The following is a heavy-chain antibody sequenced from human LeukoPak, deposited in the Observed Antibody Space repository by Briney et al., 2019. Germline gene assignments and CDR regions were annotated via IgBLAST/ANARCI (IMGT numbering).Heavy chain of an antibody. CDR3: AKDGNYYGSGSYLNY. J-gene: IGHJ4*02. CDR1: GFTFSSYG. D-gene: IGHD3-10*01. V-gene: IGHV3-30*18. CDR2: ISYDGSNK. Sequence: GRSLRLSCAASGFTFSSYGMHWVRQAPGKGLEWVAVISYDGSNKYYGDSVKGRFTISRDNSKNTVYLQMDSLRAEDTAVYYCAKDGNYYGSGSYLNYWGQGKLVTVSS.